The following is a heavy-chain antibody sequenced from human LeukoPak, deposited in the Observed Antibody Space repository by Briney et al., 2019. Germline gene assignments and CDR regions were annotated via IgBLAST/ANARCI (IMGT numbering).Heavy chain of an antibody. CDR3: ARPFSGSYSDAFDL. Sequence: SETLSLTCTVSGGSISSYYWGWIRQPAGKGLEWIGRIYTSGSTNYNPSLLSRVTISVDTSKNQFSLKLRSVTAADTAVYYCARPFSGSYSDAFDLWGQGTMVTVSS. J-gene: IGHJ3*01. D-gene: IGHD1-26*01. V-gene: IGHV4-4*07. CDR2: IYTSGST. CDR1: GGSISSYY.